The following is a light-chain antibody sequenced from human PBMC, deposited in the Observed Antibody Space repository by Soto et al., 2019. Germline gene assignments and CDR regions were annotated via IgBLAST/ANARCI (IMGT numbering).Light chain of an antibody. CDR1: QSVSSY. CDR3: QQRRNWPSWM. V-gene: IGKV3-11*01. Sequence: EIVLTQSPATLSLSPGERPTLSCRASQSVSSYLAWYQQKPGQAPRLLIYDASNRATGIPARFSGSGSGTDFTLTISSLEPEDFAVYYCQQRRNWPSWMFGKGTKV. CDR2: DAS. J-gene: IGKJ1*01.